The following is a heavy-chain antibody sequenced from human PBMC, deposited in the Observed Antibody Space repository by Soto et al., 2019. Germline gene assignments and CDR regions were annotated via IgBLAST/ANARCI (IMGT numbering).Heavy chain of an antibody. CDR1: GYSFTKYH. Sequence: ASVKVSCKASGYSFTKYHMHWVRQAPGQGLEGMGWINPGSGVTNQAQKFQDRVIMTTDTSTSTAYLEVRSLTSDDTAVYYCARETGVMIPVKGEFEFWGQGTLVTVSS. D-gene: IGHD2-21*01. J-gene: IGHJ4*02. CDR3: ARETGVMIPVKGEFEF. V-gene: IGHV1-2*02. CDR2: INPGSGVT.